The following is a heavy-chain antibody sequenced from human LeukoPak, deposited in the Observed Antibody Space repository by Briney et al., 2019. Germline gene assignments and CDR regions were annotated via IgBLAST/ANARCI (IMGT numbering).Heavy chain of an antibody. D-gene: IGHD3-22*01. Sequence: GGSLRLSCAASGFTFSSYAMSWVRQAPGKGLEWVSAISGNGDSAYYADSVKGRFTISRDNSKNKLYLQKDSVRADDTAVYYCPRRYDSSGDNDYWGQGTLVTVSS. V-gene: IGHV3-23*01. J-gene: IGHJ4*02. CDR2: ISGNGDSA. CDR1: GFTFSSYA. CDR3: PRRYDSSGDNDY.